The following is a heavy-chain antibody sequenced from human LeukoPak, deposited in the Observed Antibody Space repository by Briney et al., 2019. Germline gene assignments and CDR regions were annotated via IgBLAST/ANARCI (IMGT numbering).Heavy chain of an antibody. J-gene: IGHJ3*02. CDR1: GGTFSSYA. D-gene: IGHD1-26*01. Sequence: SVKVSCKASGGTFSSYAISWVRQAPGQGLEWMGGIIPILGTANYAQKFQGGVTTTADESTSTAYMELSSLRSEDTAVYYCARDGRSAFDIWGQGTMVTVSS. V-gene: IGHV1-69*13. CDR2: IIPILGTA. CDR3: ARDGRSAFDI.